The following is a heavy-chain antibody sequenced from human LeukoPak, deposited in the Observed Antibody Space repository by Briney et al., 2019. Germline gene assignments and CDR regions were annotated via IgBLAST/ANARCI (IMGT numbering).Heavy chain of an antibody. CDR2: ISGSGGST. Sequence: GGSLRLSCAVSGITLSNYGMSWVRQAPGKGLEWVAGISGSGGSTNYADSVKGRFAISRDNPKNTLFLQMNSLRAEDTAVYYCAKYGGHPLPHYYLDYWGQGTQVTVSS. CDR1: GITLSNYG. D-gene: IGHD3-16*01. V-gene: IGHV3-23*01. CDR3: AKYGGHPLPHYYLDY. J-gene: IGHJ4*02.